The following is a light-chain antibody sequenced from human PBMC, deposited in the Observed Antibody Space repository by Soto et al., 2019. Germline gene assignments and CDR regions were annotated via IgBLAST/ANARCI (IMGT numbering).Light chain of an antibody. CDR2: LNSDGSH. CDR1: SGHSSYA. CDR3: QTWGTGIPVV. J-gene: IGLJ2*01. V-gene: IGLV4-69*01. Sequence: QSVLTQSPSASASLGASVKLTCTLSSGHSSYAIAWHQQQPEKGPRYLMKLNSDGSHSKGDGIPDRFSGSSSGAERYLTISSLQSEDEADDDCQTWGTGIPVVFGGGTKLTVL.